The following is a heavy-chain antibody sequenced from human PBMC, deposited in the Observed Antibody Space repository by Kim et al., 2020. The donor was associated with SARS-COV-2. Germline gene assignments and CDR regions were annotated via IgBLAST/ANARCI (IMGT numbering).Heavy chain of an antibody. Sequence: GGSLRLSCAASGFTFSSYGMHWVRQAPGKGLEWVAVISYDGSNKYYADSVKGRFTISRDNSKNTLYLQMNSLRAEDTAVYYCAKDGYCSSTSCYTSLYSGYEYFDYWGQGTLVTVSS. V-gene: IGHV3-30*18. J-gene: IGHJ4*02. CDR1: GFTFSSYG. D-gene: IGHD2-2*02. CDR3: AKDGYCSSTSCYTSLYSGYEYFDY. CDR2: ISYDGSNK.